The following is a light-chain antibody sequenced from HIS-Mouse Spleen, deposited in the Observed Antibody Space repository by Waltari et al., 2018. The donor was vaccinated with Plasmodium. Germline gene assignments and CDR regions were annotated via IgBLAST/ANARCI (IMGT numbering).Light chain of an antibody. J-gene: IGLJ2*01. CDR3: QVWDSSSDHVV. CDR2: DDS. CDR1: KIGSKS. Sequence: SYVLTQPPSVSVAPGQTARITCGGDKIGSKSVQGYQQKPGQAPVLGVYDDSDRPSGIPERFPGSNSGNTATLTISRVEAGDESDYYCQVWDSSSDHVVFGGGTKLTVL. V-gene: IGLV3-21*02.